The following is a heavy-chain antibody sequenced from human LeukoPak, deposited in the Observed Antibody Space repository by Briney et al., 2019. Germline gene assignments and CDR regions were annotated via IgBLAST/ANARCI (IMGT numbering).Heavy chain of an antibody. CDR1: GFTFSSYW. D-gene: IGHD3-16*01. J-gene: IGHJ6*02. V-gene: IGHV3-7*03. CDR3: ARGGGLDV. CDR2: INHNGNVN. Sequence: GSLRLSCAASGFTFSSYWMNWARQAPGKGLEWVASINHNGNVNYYVDSVKGRFTISRDNAKNSLYLQMSDLRAEDTAVYFCARGGGLDVWGQGATVTVSS.